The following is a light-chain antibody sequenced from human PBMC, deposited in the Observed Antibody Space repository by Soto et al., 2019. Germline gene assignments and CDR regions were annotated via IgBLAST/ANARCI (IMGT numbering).Light chain of an antibody. CDR1: SSNIGINY. Sequence: QSVLTQPPSVSAAPGQKVTISCAGSSSNIGINYVSWYQQIPGTAPKLLIYESDKRPSGIPDRFSGSKSGTSATLVITGLQTGDEADYYCGTWDSYLLSYGFGTGTKVTVL. CDR2: ESD. V-gene: IGLV1-51*02. CDR3: GTWDSYLLSYG. J-gene: IGLJ1*01.